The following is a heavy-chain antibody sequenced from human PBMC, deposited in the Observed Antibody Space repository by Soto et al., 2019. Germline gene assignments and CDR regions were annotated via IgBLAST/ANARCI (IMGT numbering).Heavy chain of an antibody. V-gene: IGHV4-30-4*01. Sequence: QVQLQESGLGLVRPSQTLSLSCTVSGGSISRRNFYWTWIRQRPGEGLEWIGCISYSGTAFYKPSLQSRLTISVDTSKNQFSLKVTSVTAADTAIYYCVGGTNPDFFDDWGQGSLVTVSS. CDR1: GGSISRRNFY. D-gene: IGHD3-16*01. CDR2: ISYSGTA. J-gene: IGHJ4*02. CDR3: VGGTNPDFFDD.